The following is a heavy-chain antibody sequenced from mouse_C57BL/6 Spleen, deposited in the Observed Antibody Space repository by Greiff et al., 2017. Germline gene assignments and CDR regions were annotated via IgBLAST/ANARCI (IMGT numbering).Heavy chain of an antibody. Sequence: EVKLVESGPELVKPGASVKISCKASGYSFTDYNMNWVKQSNGKSLEWIGVINPNYGTTSYNQKFKGKATLTVDQSSSTAYMQLNSLTSEDSAVYYCARALYGNYMFAYWGQGTLVTVSA. D-gene: IGHD2-1*01. CDR2: INPNYGTT. J-gene: IGHJ3*01. V-gene: IGHV1-39*01. CDR1: GYSFTDYN. CDR3: ARALYGNYMFAY.